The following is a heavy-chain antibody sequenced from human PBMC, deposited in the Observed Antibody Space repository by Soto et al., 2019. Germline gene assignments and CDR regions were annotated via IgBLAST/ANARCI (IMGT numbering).Heavy chain of an antibody. Sequence: QVQLVQSGAEVRKPGASVTVSCRSSGDSFNDYYIHWVRHAPGQGFEWRGWINTNGVVTKYAQKIQGWVSMTRDTSIRTVYMQLSRLRSDDTAVYYCARESGGATATLDYYYFYMDVWGTGTTVTVSS. V-gene: IGHV1-2*04. CDR3: ARESGGATATLDYYYFYMDV. CDR1: GDSFNDYY. CDR2: INTNGVVT. J-gene: IGHJ6*03. D-gene: IGHD1-26*01.